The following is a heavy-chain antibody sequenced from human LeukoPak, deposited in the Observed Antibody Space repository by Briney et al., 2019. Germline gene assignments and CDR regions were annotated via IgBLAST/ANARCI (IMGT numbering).Heavy chain of an antibody. CDR3: ARGEDIVVVVADGGHDAFDI. V-gene: IGHV1-8*01. CDR1: GYTFTSYD. J-gene: IGHJ3*02. Sequence: GASVKVSCKASGYTFTSYDINWVRQATGQGLGWMGWMNPNSGNTGYAQKFQGRVTMTRNTSISTAYMELSSLRSEDTAVYYCARGEDIVVVVADGGHDAFDIWGQGTMVTVSS. D-gene: IGHD2-15*01. CDR2: MNPNSGNT.